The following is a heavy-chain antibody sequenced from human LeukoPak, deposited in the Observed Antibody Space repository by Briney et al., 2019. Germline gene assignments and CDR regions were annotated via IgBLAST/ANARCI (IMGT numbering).Heavy chain of an antibody. D-gene: IGHD5-18*01. CDR3: ATHVKGVGYSYGSLGY. J-gene: IGHJ4*02. V-gene: IGHV3-23*01. CDR2: ISGSGGST. CDR1: GFTFSSYA. Sequence: GGSLRLSCAASGFTFSSYAMSWVRQAPGKGLEWVSAISGSGGSTYYADSVKGRFTISRDNSKNTLYLQMNSLRAEDTAVYYCATHVKGVGYSYGSLGYWGQGTLVTVSS.